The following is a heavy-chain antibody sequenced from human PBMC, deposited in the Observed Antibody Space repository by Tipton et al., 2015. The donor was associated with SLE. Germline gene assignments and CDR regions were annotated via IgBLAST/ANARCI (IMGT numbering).Heavy chain of an antibody. V-gene: IGHV3-21*01. D-gene: IGHD1-7*01. CDR3: ARGRTWNFDAFDI. Sequence: SLRLSCAASEFTLSTYSMNWVRQAPGTGLEWVSSISTTGSYMYYADSVQGRFTISRDNAKNSLYLQMNSLRAGDTAVYYCARGRTWNFDAFDIWGQGTMVTVSS. CDR2: ISTTGSYM. J-gene: IGHJ3*02. CDR1: EFTLSTYS.